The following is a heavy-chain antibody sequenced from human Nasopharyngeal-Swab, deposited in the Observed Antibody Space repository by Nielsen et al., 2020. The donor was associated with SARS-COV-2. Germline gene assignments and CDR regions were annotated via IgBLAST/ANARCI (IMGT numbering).Heavy chain of an antibody. D-gene: IGHD2/OR15-2a*01. CDR1: GFTFSSYW. V-gene: IGHV3-7*03. CDR3: TRRVSEYCFDQ. Sequence: GESLKISCAVSGFTFSSYWMSWVRQAPGKGLEWVANIKQDGSEKYYVDSVKGRFTISRDNAKNSLYLQMNSLRTTDTALYFCTRRVSEYCFDQWGQGTLVTVSS. J-gene: IGHJ4*02. CDR2: IKQDGSEK.